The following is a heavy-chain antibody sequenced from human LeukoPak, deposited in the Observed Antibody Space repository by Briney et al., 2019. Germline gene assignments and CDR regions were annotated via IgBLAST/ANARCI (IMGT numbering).Heavy chain of an antibody. J-gene: IGHJ4*02. CDR3: ARSRQHFYTDYFDY. V-gene: IGHV4-34*01. CDR1: GFTFSSYG. D-gene: IGHD2-2*02. Sequence: GSLRLSCAASGFTFSSYGMSWVRQPPGKGLEWIGEINHSGSTNYNPSLKSRVTISVDTSKNQFSLKLSSVTAADTAVYYCARSRQHFYTDYFDYWGQGTLVTVSS. CDR2: INHSGST.